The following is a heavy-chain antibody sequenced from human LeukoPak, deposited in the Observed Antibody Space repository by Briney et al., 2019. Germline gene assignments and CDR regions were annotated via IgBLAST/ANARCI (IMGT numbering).Heavy chain of an antibody. CDR1: GGTFSSYA. CDR2: IIPIFGTA. CDR3: WALHPHCSSTSCPFDY. Sequence: SVKVSCKASGGTFSSYAISWVRQAPGQGLEWMGGIIPIFGTANYAQKFQGRVTITADESMSTAYMELSSLRSEDTAVYYCWALHPHCSSTSCPFDYWGQGTLVTVSS. V-gene: IGHV1-69*13. D-gene: IGHD2-2*01. J-gene: IGHJ4*02.